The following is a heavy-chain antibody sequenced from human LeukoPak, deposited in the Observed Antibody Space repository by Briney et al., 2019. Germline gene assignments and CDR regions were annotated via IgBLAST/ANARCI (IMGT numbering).Heavy chain of an antibody. V-gene: IGHV3-20*04. J-gene: IGHJ4*02. CDR1: GFTFDDSG. CDR2: INWNGDNT. Sequence: GGSLRLSCAASGFTFDDSGMSWVRQAPGKGLEWVSGINWNGDNTGYADSVKGRFTISRDNAKNSLYLQMNSLRAEDTAFYYCAREVPLDYGDFSYFDYWGQGTLVTVSS. D-gene: IGHD4-17*01. CDR3: AREVPLDYGDFSYFDY.